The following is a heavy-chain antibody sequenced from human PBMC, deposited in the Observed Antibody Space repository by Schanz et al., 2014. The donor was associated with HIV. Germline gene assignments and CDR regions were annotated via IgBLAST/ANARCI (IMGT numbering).Heavy chain of an antibody. J-gene: IGHJ5*02. CDR2: ISASGGST. Sequence: VQLVESGGGLVQPGGLLRLSCAASGFTFSGFAMSWVRQTPGKGLEWVSTISASGGSTYYADSVLARFTISRDNSRNILYLQMSNLRAEDTALYYCVTEQYSTISAWGQGALVIVSS. CDR1: GFTFSGFA. V-gene: IGHV3-23*04. D-gene: IGHD2-15*01. CDR3: VTEQYSTISA.